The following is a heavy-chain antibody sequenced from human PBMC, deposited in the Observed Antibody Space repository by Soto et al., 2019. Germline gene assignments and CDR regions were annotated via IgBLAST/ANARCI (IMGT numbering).Heavy chain of an antibody. CDR1: GYSFSTYD. CDR3: ATSYDSGFDP. D-gene: IGHD3-3*01. Sequence: GSVKFSCKASGYSFSTYDISWLRQAPGQGPEWMGRISPKNGNTNYAQNFQDRVTMTADTSSSTAYMELRGLRSDDTAKYYCATSYDSGFDPWGQGALVTVSS. CDR2: ISPKNGNT. V-gene: IGHV1-18*04. J-gene: IGHJ5*02.